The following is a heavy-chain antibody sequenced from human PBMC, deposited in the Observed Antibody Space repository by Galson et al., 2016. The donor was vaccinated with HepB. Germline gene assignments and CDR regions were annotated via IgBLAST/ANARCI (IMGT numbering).Heavy chain of an antibody. V-gene: IGHV1-46*02. J-gene: IGHJ4*02. CDR2: INPSTDYT. Sequence: SVKVSCKASGYTFNLYYMHCVRQAPGQGLEWMGIINPSTDYTSYAQDFQGRVPMTRDTSTSTVYMELSGLRSEDTAVYYCARWFFYGSGTYPCYFDYWGQGTLITVSS. CDR3: ARWFFYGSGTYPCYFDY. CDR1: GYTFNLYY. D-gene: IGHD3-10*01.